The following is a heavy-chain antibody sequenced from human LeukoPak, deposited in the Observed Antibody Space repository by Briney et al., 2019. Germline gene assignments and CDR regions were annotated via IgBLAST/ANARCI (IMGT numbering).Heavy chain of an antibody. Sequence: GASVKVSCKASGGTFSSYTISWVRQAPGQGLEWMGRIIPILGIANYAQKFQGRVTITRNTSISTAYMELSSLRSEDTAVYYCARGGALEAFDIWGQGTMVTVSS. D-gene: IGHD1-26*01. CDR1: GGTFSSYT. V-gene: IGHV1-69*02. J-gene: IGHJ3*02. CDR3: ARGGALEAFDI. CDR2: IIPILGIA.